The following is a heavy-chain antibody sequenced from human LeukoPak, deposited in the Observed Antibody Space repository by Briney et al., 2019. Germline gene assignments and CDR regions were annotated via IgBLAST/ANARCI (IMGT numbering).Heavy chain of an antibody. V-gene: IGHV3-74*01. Sequence: GGSLRLSCAASGFTFSRNWMHWVRHAPGKGLVWVSRINRDGSSTIYADSVKGRFTISRDNAKNTLYLQMNSLTAEDTAVYYCARDLWGAGDCWGQGTLVTVSS. J-gene: IGHJ4*02. CDR3: ARDLWGAGDC. CDR1: GFTFSRNW. CDR2: INRDGSST. D-gene: IGHD1-26*01.